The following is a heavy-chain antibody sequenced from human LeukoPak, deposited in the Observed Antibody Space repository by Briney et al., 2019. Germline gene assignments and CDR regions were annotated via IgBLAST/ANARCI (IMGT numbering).Heavy chain of an antibody. D-gene: IGHD3-22*01. CDR2: IWYDGSNK. CDR3: ARDDGVFYYDSSGYSFDY. V-gene: IGHV3-33*08. Sequence: PGGSLRLSCAASGFSISTFEMNWVRQAPGKGLEWVAVIWYDGSNKYYADSVKGRFTISRDNSKNTLYLQMNSLRAEDTAVYYCARDDGVFYYDSSGYSFDYWGQGTLVTVSS. J-gene: IGHJ4*02. CDR1: GFSISTFE.